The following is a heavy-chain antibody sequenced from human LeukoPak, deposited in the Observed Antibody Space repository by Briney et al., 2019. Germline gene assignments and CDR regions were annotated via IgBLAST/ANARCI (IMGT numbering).Heavy chain of an antibody. CDR2: ISAYNGNT. D-gene: IGHD2-15*01. J-gene: IGHJ6*03. V-gene: IGHV1-18*01. CDR3: ARERGSCYSGLCYYYYMDV. Sequence: ASVKVSCKASGYTFTSYGISWVRQAPGQGLEWMGWISAYNGNTNYAQKLQGRVTMTTDTSTSTAYMELRSLRSDDTAVYYCARERGSCYSGLCYYYYMDVWGKGTTVTISS. CDR1: GYTFTSYG.